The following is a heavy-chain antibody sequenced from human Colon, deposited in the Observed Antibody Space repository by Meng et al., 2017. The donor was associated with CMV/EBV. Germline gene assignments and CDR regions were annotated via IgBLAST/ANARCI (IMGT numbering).Heavy chain of an antibody. Sequence: CAASEFTVSSTYMPWFRQAPGKKLEGVSTIYINGKTEYADSVRGRFTISRDNSQNVLHLQMTSLRVEDSALYYCARLPTGWPNWLDPWGQGTLVTVSS. CDR2: IYINGKT. CDR3: ARLPTGWPNWLDP. V-gene: IGHV3-53*01. D-gene: IGHD6-19*01. J-gene: IGHJ5*02. CDR1: EFTVSSTY.